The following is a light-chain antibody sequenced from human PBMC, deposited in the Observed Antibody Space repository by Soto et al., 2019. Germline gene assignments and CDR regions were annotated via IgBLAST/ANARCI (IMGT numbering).Light chain of an antibody. V-gene: IGLV1-44*01. CDR2: SNY. CDR3: AAWDDSLHGPV. CDR1: SSNIGTNT. J-gene: IGLJ2*01. Sequence: QSVLTQPPSASGTPGQRITISCSGGSSNIGTNTVNWYQQLPGAAPKLLIFSNYQRPSGVPDRFSGSKSGTSASLAISRLQSEDEADYFCAAWDDSLHGPVFGGGTKLTVL.